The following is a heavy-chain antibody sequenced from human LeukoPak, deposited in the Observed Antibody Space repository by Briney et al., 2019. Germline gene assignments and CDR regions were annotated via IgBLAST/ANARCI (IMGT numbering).Heavy chain of an antibody. CDR1: GGTFSSYA. D-gene: IGHD2-15*01. CDR2: IIPIFGIA. V-gene: IGHV1-69*04. J-gene: IGHJ3*02. CDR3: AREHIVVVVAATNDAFDT. Sequence: GASVKVSCKASGGTFSSYAISWVRQAPGQGLEWMGRIIPIFGIANYAQKFQGRVTITADKSTSTAYMELSSLRSEDTAVYYCAREHIVVVVAATNDAFDTWGQGTMVTVSS.